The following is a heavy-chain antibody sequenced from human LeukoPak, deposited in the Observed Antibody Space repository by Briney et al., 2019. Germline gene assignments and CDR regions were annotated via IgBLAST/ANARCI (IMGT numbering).Heavy chain of an antibody. J-gene: IGHJ6*03. CDR3: ARGNCSSTSCSPYYYMDV. D-gene: IGHD2-2*01. Sequence: SETLSLTCTVSGGSISSYYWSWIRQPPGKGLEWIGYIYYSGSTNYNPSLKSRVTISVDTSKNLFSLKLSSVTAADTAVYYCARGNCSSTSCSPYYYMDVWGKGTTVTVSS. CDR1: GGSISSYY. V-gene: IGHV4-59*01. CDR2: IYYSGST.